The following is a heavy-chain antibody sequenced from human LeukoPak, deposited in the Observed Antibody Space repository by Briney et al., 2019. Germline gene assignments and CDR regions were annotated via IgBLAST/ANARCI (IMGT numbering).Heavy chain of an antibody. Sequence: SETLSLTCTVSGGSISSYYWSWIRQPAGKGLEWIGRIDTSGNTNYKPSLKSRVTMSVDTSKNQFSLKLSSVTAADTAVYYCATDSWSRDAFDIWGQGTMVTVSS. V-gene: IGHV4-4*07. CDR3: ATDSWSRDAFDI. J-gene: IGHJ3*02. CDR2: IDTSGNT. D-gene: IGHD3-22*01. CDR1: GGSISSYY.